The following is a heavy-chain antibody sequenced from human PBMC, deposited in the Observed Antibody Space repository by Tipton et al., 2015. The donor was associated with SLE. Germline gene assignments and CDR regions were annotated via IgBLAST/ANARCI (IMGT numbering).Heavy chain of an antibody. J-gene: IGHJ4*02. V-gene: IGHV4-31*03. CDR1: GGSISSGGYY. CDR2: IYYSGST. CDR3: ARGDGFVPFDY. Sequence: TLSLTCTVSGGSISSGGYYWSWIRQHPGKGLEWSGYIYYSGSTYYNPSLKSRVTISVDTSKNQFSLKLSAVTAADTAVYYCARGDGFVPFDYWGQGTLVTVSS. D-gene: IGHD5-24*01.